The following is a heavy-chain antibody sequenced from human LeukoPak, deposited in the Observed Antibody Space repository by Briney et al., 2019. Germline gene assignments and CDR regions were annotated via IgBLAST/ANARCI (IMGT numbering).Heavy chain of an antibody. Sequence: SGGSLRLSCAASGFTFSSYAMSWVRQAPGKGLEWVSAISGSGGSTYYADSVKGRFTISRDNSKNTLYLQMNSLRAEDTAVYYCAKVVYCGDCYSAAFDIWGQGTMVTVSS. CDR1: GFTFSSYA. J-gene: IGHJ3*02. V-gene: IGHV3-23*01. D-gene: IGHD2-21*01. CDR2: ISGSGGST. CDR3: AKVVYCGDCYSAAFDI.